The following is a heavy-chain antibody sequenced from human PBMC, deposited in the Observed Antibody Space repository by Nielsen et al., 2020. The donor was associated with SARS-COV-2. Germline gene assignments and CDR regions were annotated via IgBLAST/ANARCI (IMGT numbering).Heavy chain of an antibody. CDR3: ARDLGIYYYDSSGYPPGGVDY. Sequence: ASAKVSCKASGYTFTSYYMHWVRQAPGQGLEWMGIINPSGGSTSYAQKFQGRVTMTRDTSTSTVYMELSSLRSEDTAVYYCARDLGIYYYDSSGYPPGGVDYWGQGTLVTVSS. CDR2: INPSGGST. V-gene: IGHV1-46*01. CDR1: GYTFTSYY. D-gene: IGHD3-22*01. J-gene: IGHJ4*02.